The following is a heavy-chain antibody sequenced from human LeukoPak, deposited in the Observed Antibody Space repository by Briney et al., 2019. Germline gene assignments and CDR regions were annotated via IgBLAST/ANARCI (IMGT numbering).Heavy chain of an antibody. V-gene: IGHV4-39*01. CDR1: GGSISSTSYY. Sequence: SETLSLTCTVSGGSISSTSYYWGWIRQPPGKGLEWIGSIFYSGSTYYNPSLKSRVTISVDTSKNQFSLRLSSVTAADTAVYYCARPARFGMDVWGQGTTVTVSS. CDR2: IFYSGST. J-gene: IGHJ6*02. CDR3: ARPARFGMDV. D-gene: IGHD4-17*01.